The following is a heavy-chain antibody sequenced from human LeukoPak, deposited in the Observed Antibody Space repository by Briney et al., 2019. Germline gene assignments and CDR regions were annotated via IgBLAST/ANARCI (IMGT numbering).Heavy chain of an antibody. CDR2: IYHSGST. J-gene: IGHJ4*02. V-gene: IGHV4-30-2*01. CDR3: ARGLGGLNYGDYFDY. D-gene: IGHD4-17*01. CDR1: GGSLSSGGYS. Sequence: SETLSLTCAVSGGSLSSGGYSWRWLRQPPGTGREWFVYIYHSGSTYYNPSLKSRVTISVDRSKNQFSLKLSSVTAADTAVYYCARGLGGLNYGDYFDYWGQGTLVTVSS.